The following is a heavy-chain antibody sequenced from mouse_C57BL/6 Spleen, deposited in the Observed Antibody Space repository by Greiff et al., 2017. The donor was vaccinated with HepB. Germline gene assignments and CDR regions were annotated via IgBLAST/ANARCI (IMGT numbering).Heavy chain of an antibody. V-gene: IGHV5-15*01. CDR3: ARGSEGDWYFDV. Sequence: EVKLVESGGGLVQPGGSLKLSCAASGFTFSDYGMAWVRQAPRKGLEWVAFISNLAYSIYYADTVTGRFTISRENAKNTLYLEMSSLRSEDTAMYYCARGSEGDWYFDVWGTGTTVTVSS. CDR2: ISNLAYSI. CDR1: GFTFSDYG. J-gene: IGHJ1*03.